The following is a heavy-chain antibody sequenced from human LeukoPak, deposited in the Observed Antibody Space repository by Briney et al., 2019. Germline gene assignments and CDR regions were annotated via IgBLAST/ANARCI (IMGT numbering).Heavy chain of an antibody. Sequence: GGSLRLSCAASGFTFSSYSMNWVRQAPGKGLEWVSSISSSSSYIYYADSVKGRFTISRDNAKNSLYLQMNSLRAEDTAVYYCARDGYLTSDGGNYWGQGTLVTVSP. J-gene: IGHJ4*02. CDR1: GFTFSSYS. CDR2: ISSSSSYI. V-gene: IGHV3-21*01. D-gene: IGHD5-18*01. CDR3: ARDGYLTSDGGNY.